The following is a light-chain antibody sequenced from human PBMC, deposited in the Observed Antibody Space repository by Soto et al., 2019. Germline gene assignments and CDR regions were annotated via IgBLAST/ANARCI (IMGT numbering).Light chain of an antibody. CDR3: QQYNNWPIT. V-gene: IGKV3-15*01. J-gene: IGKJ5*01. CDR1: QNILSN. CDR2: GAS. Sequence: EIVLTQSPGTLSLSPGERGTLSCRASQNILSNLAWYQQKPGQAPRLLIYGASTRATGIPARFSGSGSGTEFTLTISSLQSEDFEIYYCQQYNNWPITFGQGTRLEIK.